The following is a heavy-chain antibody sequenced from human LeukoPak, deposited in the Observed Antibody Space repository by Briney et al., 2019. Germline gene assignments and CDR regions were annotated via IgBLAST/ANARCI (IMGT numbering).Heavy chain of an antibody. J-gene: IGHJ5*02. CDR3: ARVNYYGSGSYLWFDP. CDR2: IYTSGST. D-gene: IGHD3-10*01. CDR1: GGSISSGSYY. Sequence: SETLSLTCTVSGGSISSGSYYWSWIRQPAGKGLEWIGRIYTSGSTNYNPSLKSRVTISLDRPKNQFSLKLTSVTAADTAVYYCARVNYYGSGSYLWFDPWGHGTLVTVSS. V-gene: IGHV4-61*02.